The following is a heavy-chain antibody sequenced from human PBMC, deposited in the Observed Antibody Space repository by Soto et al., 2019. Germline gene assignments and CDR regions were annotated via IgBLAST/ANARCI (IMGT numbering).Heavy chain of an antibody. CDR1: GFTFSSYG. CDR3: ARESGNTAMVLGLRPRVFDP. V-gene: IGHV3-33*01. Sequence: GGSLRLSCAASGFTFSSYGMHWVRQAPGKGLEWVAVIWYDGSNKYYADSVKGRFTISRDNSKNTLYLQMNSLRAEDTAVYYCARESGNTAMVLGLRPRVFDPWGQGTLVTVSS. J-gene: IGHJ5*02. D-gene: IGHD5-18*01. CDR2: IWYDGSNK.